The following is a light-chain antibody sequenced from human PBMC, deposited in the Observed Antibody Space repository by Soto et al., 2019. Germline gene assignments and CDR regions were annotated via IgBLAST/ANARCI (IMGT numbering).Light chain of an antibody. CDR2: DAS. CDR3: QQYDSLPLT. CDR1: EHINNY. V-gene: IGKV1-33*01. J-gene: IGKJ4*01. Sequence: DIQMTQSPPSLSASVGDRVTITCQASEHINNYLNWYKQIPGKAPKLLIYDASNLAAGAPSRFSGSGSGTAFTFAISGLQPDDVATYYCQQYDSLPLTFGGGTKVDIK.